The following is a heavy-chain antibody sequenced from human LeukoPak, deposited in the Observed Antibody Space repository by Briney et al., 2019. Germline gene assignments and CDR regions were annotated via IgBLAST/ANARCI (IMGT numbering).Heavy chain of an antibody. J-gene: IGHJ4*02. V-gene: IGHV4-39*01. Sequence: PSETLSLTCTVSGGSISSSSYYWGWIRQPPWKGLEWIGSIYYSGSTYYNPSLKSRVTISVDTSKNQFSLKLSSVTAADTAVYYCARQLRSGGSCYSDYWGQGTLVTVSS. CDR1: GGSISSSSYY. CDR2: IYYSGST. CDR3: ARQLRSGGSCYSDY. D-gene: IGHD2-15*01.